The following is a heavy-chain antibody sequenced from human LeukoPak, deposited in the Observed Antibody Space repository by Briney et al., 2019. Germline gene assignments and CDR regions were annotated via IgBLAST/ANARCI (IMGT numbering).Heavy chain of an antibody. V-gene: IGHV3-53*01. J-gene: IGHJ4*02. CDR1: GFTVSSNY. Sequence: PGGSLRLSCATSGFTVSSNYMSWVRLAPGKGLEWVSVIYDSGTTYYADSVKGRFLIFRDTSKNTVDLQMNSLRVEDTAVYYCAGRRSSGWYAYWGQGTQVTVSS. D-gene: IGHD6-19*01. CDR3: AGRRSSGWYAY. CDR2: IYDSGTT.